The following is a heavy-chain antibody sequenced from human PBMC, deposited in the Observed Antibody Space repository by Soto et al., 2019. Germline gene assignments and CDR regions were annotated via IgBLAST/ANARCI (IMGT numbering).Heavy chain of an antibody. CDR2: IYYSGST. D-gene: IGHD3-9*01. CDR3: AQVLRYFAMRY. J-gene: IGHJ4*02. Sequence: QLQLLESGPGLVKPSETLSLTGTVSGGSISSRSYYWGWIRQPPGKGLEWIGRIYYSGSTYYNPSLQGRVTISVDTPKNQFSQRLSSVTAADTAVYYCAQVLRYFAMRYWGQGTLVTVSS. CDR1: GGSISSRSYY. V-gene: IGHV4-39*01.